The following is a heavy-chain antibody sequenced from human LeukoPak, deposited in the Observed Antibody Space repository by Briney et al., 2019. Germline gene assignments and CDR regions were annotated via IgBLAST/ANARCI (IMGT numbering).Heavy chain of an antibody. CDR1: GFILSSYW. CDR3: ARVDLKVQLWPTESYYYYMDV. V-gene: IGHV3-7*01. Sequence: GGSLRLSCAASGFILSSYWMSWVHQAPGKGLEWVANIKQDGSEKYYVDSVKGRFTISRDNAKNSLFLQMNSLRAEDTAVYYCARVDLKVQLWPTESYYYYMDVWGKGTTLTVS. D-gene: IGHD5-18*01. CDR2: IKQDGSEK. J-gene: IGHJ6*03.